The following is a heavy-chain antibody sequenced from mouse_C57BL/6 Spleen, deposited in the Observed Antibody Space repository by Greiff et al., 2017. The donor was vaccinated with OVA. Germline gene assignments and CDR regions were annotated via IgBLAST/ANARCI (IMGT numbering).Heavy chain of an antibody. D-gene: IGHD2-3*01. J-gene: IGHJ4*01. CDR3: ARLLQDYAMDY. Sequence: EVKLMESGGGLVKPGGSLKLSCAASGFTFSSYAMSWVRQTPEKRLEWVATISDGGSYTYYPDNVKGRFTISRDNAKNNLYLQMSHLKSEDTAMYYCARLLQDYAMDYWGQGTSVTVSS. CDR1: GFTFSSYA. CDR2: ISDGGSYT. V-gene: IGHV5-4*03.